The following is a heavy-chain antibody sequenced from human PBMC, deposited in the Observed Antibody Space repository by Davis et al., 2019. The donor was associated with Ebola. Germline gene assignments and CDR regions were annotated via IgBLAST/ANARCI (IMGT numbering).Heavy chain of an antibody. CDR1: GFTFSNYA. J-gene: IGHJ4*02. D-gene: IGHD4-17*01. V-gene: IGHV3-23*01. Sequence: GESLKISCAASGFTFSNYAMNWVRQAPGKGLEWVSAISGSGGSTYYADSVKGRFTISRDNSKNTLYLQMNSLRAEDTAVYYCAKDSMTTVTTADYWGQGTLVTVSS. CDR3: AKDSMTTVTTADY. CDR2: ISGSGGST.